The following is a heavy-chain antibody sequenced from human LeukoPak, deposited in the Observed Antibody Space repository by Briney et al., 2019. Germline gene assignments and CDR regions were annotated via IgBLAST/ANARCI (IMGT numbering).Heavy chain of an antibody. D-gene: IGHD4-17*01. J-gene: IGHJ4*02. CDR2: INGDGSST. CDR3: ARDIQYTVTPDS. Sequence: GGSLRLSCAASGFAFNTYWMHWVRQAPGKGLVWFSRINGDGSSTSYADSVRGRFTISRDNAKNTLYLQMNSLRAEDTAVYYCARDIQYTVTPDSWGQGTLVTVSS. V-gene: IGHV3-74*01. CDR1: GFAFNTYW.